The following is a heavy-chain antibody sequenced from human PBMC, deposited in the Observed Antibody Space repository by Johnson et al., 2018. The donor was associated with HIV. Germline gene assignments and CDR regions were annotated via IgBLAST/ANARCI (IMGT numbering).Heavy chain of an antibody. J-gene: IGHJ3*02. CDR2: ISYDGSNK. D-gene: IGHD5-18*01. V-gene: IGHV3-30-3*01. Sequence: QVQLVESGGGVVQPGRSLRLSCAASGFTFSSYAMHWVRQAPGKGLEWVAVISYDGSNKYYADSVKGRFTISRDNSKNTLYLQMNSLRAEDTAVYYCARDGGYSYGDAFDIWGQGTMV. CDR1: GFTFSSYA. CDR3: ARDGGYSYGDAFDI.